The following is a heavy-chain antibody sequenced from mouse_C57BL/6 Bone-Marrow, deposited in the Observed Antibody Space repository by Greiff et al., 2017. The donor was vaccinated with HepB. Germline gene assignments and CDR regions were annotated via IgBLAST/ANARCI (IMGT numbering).Heavy chain of an antibody. CDR3: TTAYDDYFLYYYAMDY. CDR1: GFNIKDDY. V-gene: IGHV14-4*01. D-gene: IGHD2-3*01. J-gene: IGHJ4*01. Sequence: VQLQQSGAELVRPGASVKLSCTASGFNIKDDYMHWVKQRHEQGLEWIGWIDPENGDTEYASKFQGKATITADTSSNTAYLQLSSLTSEDTAVYYCTTAYDDYFLYYYAMDYWGQGTSVTVSS. CDR2: IDPENGDT.